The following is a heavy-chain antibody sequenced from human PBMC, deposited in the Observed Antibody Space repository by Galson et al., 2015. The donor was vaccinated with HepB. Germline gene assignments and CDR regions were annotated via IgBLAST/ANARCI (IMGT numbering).Heavy chain of an antibody. J-gene: IGHJ3*02. D-gene: IGHD3-22*01. CDR2: FDPEDGET. CDR1: GYTLTELP. V-gene: IGHV1-24*01. Sequence: SVKVSCKVSGYTLTELPMHWVRQAPGKGLEWMGGFDPEDGETIYAQKFQGRVTMTEDTSTDTAYMELSSLRSEDTAVYYCATAMYYYDSRGDAFDIWGQGTMVTVSA. CDR3: ATAMYYYDSRGDAFDI.